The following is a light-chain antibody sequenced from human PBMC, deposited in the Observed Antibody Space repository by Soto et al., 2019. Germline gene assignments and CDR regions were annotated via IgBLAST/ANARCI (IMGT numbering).Light chain of an antibody. CDR1: SSDVGRND. CDR3: AAWDDSLRGDWV. Sequence: QSVLTQPPSASATPGQRVTISCSGSSSDVGRNDVYWYQQISGAAPKVLIYRNTHRPSGVTDRFSASKSGSSASLVISGLRSEDEADYYCAAWDDSLRGDWVFGGGTKLTVL. CDR2: RNT. V-gene: IGLV1-47*01. J-gene: IGLJ3*02.